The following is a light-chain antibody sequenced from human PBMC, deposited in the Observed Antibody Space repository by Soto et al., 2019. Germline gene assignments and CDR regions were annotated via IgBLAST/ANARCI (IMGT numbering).Light chain of an antibody. CDR3: SSYTCSSTYV. J-gene: IGLJ1*01. V-gene: IGLV2-14*01. CDR2: EVS. Sequence: QSALTQPASVSGSPGQSNTISCTGTSSDVGGYNYVSRYQQRPGKAPKLMIYEVSNRPSGVSNRFSGSKSGNTASLTISGLQAEDEADYYCSSYTCSSTYVFGTGTKVTVL. CDR1: SSDVGGYNY.